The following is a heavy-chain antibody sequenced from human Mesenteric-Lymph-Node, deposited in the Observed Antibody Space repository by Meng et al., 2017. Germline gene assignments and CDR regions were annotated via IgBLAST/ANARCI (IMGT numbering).Heavy chain of an antibody. CDR1: GFTFSSCG. Sequence: GESLKISCAASGFTFSSCGMHWVRQAPGKGLEHVSAINTNGGRTYYANSVKGRFTISRDNSKNTLYLQMNSLRAEDTAVYYCARSVGDYVWGSYRHYYFDYWGQGTLVTVSS. D-gene: IGHD3-16*02. CDR3: ARSVGDYVWGSYRHYYFDY. J-gene: IGHJ4*02. V-gene: IGHV3-64*01. CDR2: INTNGGRT.